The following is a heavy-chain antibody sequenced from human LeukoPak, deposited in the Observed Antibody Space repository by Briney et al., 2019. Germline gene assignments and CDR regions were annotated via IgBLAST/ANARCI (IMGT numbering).Heavy chain of an antibody. CDR1: GGTFSSYA. CDR2: IIPILGIA. Sequence: SVKVSCKASGGTFSSYAISWVRQAPGQGLEWMGRIIPILGIANYAQKLQGRVTMTTDTSTSTAYIELRSLRSDDTAVYYCARDREVVVLRYFDWLRPEDGIDYWGQGTLVTVSS. J-gene: IGHJ4*02. V-gene: IGHV1-69*04. D-gene: IGHD3-9*01. CDR3: ARDREVVVLRYFDWLRPEDGIDY.